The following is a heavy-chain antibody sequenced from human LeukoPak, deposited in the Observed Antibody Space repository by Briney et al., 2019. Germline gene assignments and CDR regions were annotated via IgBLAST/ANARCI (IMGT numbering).Heavy chain of an antibody. CDR2: IYTSGST. CDR3: ARDYYYDKWYYFDY. J-gene: IGHJ4*02. D-gene: IGHD3-22*01. CDR1: GGSISSGSYY. Sequence: PSETLSLTCTVSGGSISSGSYYWSWIRQPAGKGLEWIGRIYTSGSTNYNPSLKSRVTISVDTSKNQFSLKLSSVTAADTAVYYCARDYYYDKWYYFDYWGQGTLVTVSS. V-gene: IGHV4-61*02.